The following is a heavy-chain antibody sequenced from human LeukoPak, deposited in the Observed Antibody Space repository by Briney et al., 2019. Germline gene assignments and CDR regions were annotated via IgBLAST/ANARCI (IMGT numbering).Heavy chain of an antibody. V-gene: IGHV3-11*04. CDR3: ARTDGGIPLYYFDY. J-gene: IGHJ4*02. CDR2: ISSSGSTI. Sequence: GGSLRLSCAASGFTFSDYYMSWIRQGPGKGLGWVSYISSSGSTIYYADSVKGRFTISRDNAKNSLYLQMNSLRAEDTAVYYCARTDGGIPLYYFDYWGQGTLVTVSS. CDR1: GFTFSDYY. D-gene: IGHD3-16*01.